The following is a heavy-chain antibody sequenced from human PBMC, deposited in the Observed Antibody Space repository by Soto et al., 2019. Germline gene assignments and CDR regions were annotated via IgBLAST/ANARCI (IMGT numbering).Heavy chain of an antibody. CDR1: GITVRSNY. CDR3: ARERLYGPASA. J-gene: IGHJ4*02. CDR2: IYNGGST. V-gene: IGHV3-53*02. D-gene: IGHD3-10*01. Sequence: EVQLVETGGGLIQPGGSLRLSCAASGITVRSNYMSWARQAPGKGLEWVAIIYNGGSTSYADSVKGRFTISRDNSKNTVDLQMNSLRAEDTAVYYCARERLYGPASAWGQGTLVTVSP.